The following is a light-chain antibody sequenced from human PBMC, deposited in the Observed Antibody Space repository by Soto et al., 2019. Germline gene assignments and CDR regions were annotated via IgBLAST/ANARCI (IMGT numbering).Light chain of an antibody. CDR1: QSVSSSY. CDR3: QQYGSSPRIT. V-gene: IGKV3-20*01. J-gene: IGKJ4*01. Sequence: ELVLTQSPGTLSLSPGDSATLSCRASQSVSSSYLAWYQQKPGQAPRLLIYGASSRATGIPDRFSGSGSGTDFTLTISRLEPEDFAVYYCQQYGSSPRITCGGGTKVDIK. CDR2: GAS.